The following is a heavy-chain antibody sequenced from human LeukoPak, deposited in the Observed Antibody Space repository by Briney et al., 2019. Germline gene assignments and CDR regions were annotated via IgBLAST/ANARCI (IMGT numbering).Heavy chain of an antibody. D-gene: IGHD1-26*01. CDR3: ARDLDQYSGRYGGFGHDF. V-gene: IGHV3-53*01. J-gene: IGHJ4*02. CDR1: GFTVSSNC. CDR2: IYSGGST. Sequence: GGSLRLSCAASGFTVSSNCMSWVRQAPGKGLEWVSIIYSGGSTYYADSVKGRFTISRDNSKNTLYLQMNSLRVEDTAVYYCARDLDQYSGRYGGFGHDFWGQGTLVTVSS.